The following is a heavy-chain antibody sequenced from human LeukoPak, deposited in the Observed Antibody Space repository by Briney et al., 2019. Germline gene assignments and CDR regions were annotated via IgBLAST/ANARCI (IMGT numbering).Heavy chain of an antibody. D-gene: IGHD2-2*01. CDR1: GYTFTGYY. Sequence: ASVKVSCKASGYTFTGYYMHWVRQAPGQGLEWMGRINPNSGGTNYAQKFQGRVTMTRDTSISTAYMELSRLRSDDTAVYCCARRPYPHDAFDIWGQGTMVTVSS. CDR2: INPNSGGT. J-gene: IGHJ3*02. CDR3: ARRPYPHDAFDI. V-gene: IGHV1-2*06.